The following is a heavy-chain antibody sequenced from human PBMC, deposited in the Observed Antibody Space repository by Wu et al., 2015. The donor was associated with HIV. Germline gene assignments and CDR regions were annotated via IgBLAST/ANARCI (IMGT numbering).Heavy chain of an antibody. Sequence: QVQLVQSGAEVKKPGASVMVSCKAFGYAFTNYDISWVRQAPGQGLEWMGRIIPIFGTANYAQKFQGRVTITADESTSTAYMELSSLRSEDTAVYYCARDYDSSGYVAFDIWGQGTMVTVSS. D-gene: IGHD3-22*01. J-gene: IGHJ3*02. CDR2: IIPIFGTA. CDR1: GYAFTNYD. CDR3: ARDYDSSGYVAFDI. V-gene: IGHV1-69*13.